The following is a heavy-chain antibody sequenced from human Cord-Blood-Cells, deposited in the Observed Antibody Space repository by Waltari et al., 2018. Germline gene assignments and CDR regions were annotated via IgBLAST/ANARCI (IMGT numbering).Heavy chain of an antibody. J-gene: IGHJ4*02. V-gene: IGHV4-34*01. CDR1: GGSFRGYY. CDR3: ARGRENCSSTSCYYFDY. D-gene: IGHD2-2*01. CDR2: INHSGST. Sequence: QVQLQQWGAGLLTPSATLSLTCAVYGGSFRGYYWSWIRQPPVKGLGWIGEINHSGSTNYNPSLKSRVTISVDTSKNQFSLKLSSVTAADTAVYYCARGRENCSSTSCYYFDYWGQGTLVTVSS.